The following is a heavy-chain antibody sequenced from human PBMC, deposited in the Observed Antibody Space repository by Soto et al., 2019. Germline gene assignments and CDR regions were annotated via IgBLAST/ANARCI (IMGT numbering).Heavy chain of an antibody. D-gene: IGHD6-6*01. V-gene: IGHV1-69*12. J-gene: IGHJ4*02. CDR1: GGTFSSYA. Sequence: QVQLVQSGAEVKKPGSSVKVSCKASGGTFSSYAISWVRQAPGQGLEWMGGIIPIFGTANYAQKFQGRVTITADESTSTAYMELISLRSEDTVVYYCAPHLPSASIAPLVDYWGQGTLVTVSS. CDR2: IIPIFGTA. CDR3: APHLPSASIAPLVDY.